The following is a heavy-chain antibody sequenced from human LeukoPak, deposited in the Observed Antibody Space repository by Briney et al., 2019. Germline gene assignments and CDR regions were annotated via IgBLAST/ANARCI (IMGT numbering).Heavy chain of an antibody. Sequence: PGGSLRLSCAASGFTFSNYAMHWVRQAPGKGLEWVAVISYDGSNKYYADSVKGRFTISRDNSKNTVYLQMNSLRAEDTAVYYCAKRFSSVWYYFDNWGQGTLVTVSP. J-gene: IGHJ4*02. CDR3: AKRFSSVWYYFDN. V-gene: IGHV3-30*18. D-gene: IGHD6-19*01. CDR2: ISYDGSNK. CDR1: GFTFSNYA.